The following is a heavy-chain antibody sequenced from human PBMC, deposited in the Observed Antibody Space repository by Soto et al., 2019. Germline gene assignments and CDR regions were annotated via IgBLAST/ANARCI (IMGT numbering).Heavy chain of an antibody. Sequence: PEGSLRLSCAASGFTFRNYAMHWLRQAPGRVLVWVSRINTDGSSTNYVESVEGRFTISRDHAKNILYLQMNSLRVEDTAMYSWARDGEGFGGQGT. CDR2: INTDGSST. CDR1: GFTFRNYA. CDR3: ARDGEGF. J-gene: IGHJ4*01. D-gene: IGHD2-21*01. V-gene: IGHV3-74*01.